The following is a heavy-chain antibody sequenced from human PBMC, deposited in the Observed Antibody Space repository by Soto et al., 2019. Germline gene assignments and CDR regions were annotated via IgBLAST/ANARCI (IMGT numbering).Heavy chain of an antibody. D-gene: IGHD1-1*01. CDR2: IETKTDGGTT. J-gene: IGHJ6*02. CDR3: TYKDYFSPPYYYYGMDV. V-gene: IGHV3-15*04. Sequence: GSLRLSCAASGFTFSNAWMSWVRQAPGKGLEWVGRIETKTDGGTTDYAAPVKGRFTISRDDSENTLYLQMNSLKTEDTAVYYCTYKDYFSPPYYYYGMDVWGQGTTVTVSS. CDR1: GFTFSNAW.